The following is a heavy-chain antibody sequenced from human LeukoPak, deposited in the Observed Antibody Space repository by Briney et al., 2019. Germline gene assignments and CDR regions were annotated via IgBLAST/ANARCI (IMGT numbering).Heavy chain of an antibody. V-gene: IGHV1-46*01. CDR3: ARVRAGDNYLLDY. D-gene: IGHD4/OR15-4a*01. Sequence: GASVKVSCKASGYSFTSYYLHWVRQAPGHGPEWVGMVDPSGGSSSDAQKLRGRVTMTRDTSTSTVYMELSSLRSEDTAVYYCARVRAGDNYLLDYWGQGTLVTVSS. CDR1: GYSFTSYY. J-gene: IGHJ4*02. CDR2: VDPSGGSS.